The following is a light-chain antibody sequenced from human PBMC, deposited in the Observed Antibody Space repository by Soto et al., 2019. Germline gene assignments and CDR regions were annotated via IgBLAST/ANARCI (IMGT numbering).Light chain of an antibody. V-gene: IGKV1-5*03. CDR3: QQYSSYSAWT. CDR1: QTISTW. CDR2: KAS. J-gene: IGKJ1*01. Sequence: IQMTQSPSTLSASVGDRVTFTCRASQTISTWLAWYQQKPGEAPKLLIYKASTLEVGVPSRFSASGSGTEFTLTINTLQPADFATYYCQQYSSYSAWTFGEGTKVEIK.